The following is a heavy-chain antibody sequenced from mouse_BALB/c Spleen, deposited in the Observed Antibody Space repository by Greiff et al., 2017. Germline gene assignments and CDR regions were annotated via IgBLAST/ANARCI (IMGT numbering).Heavy chain of an antibody. D-gene: IGHD1-2*01. Sequence: QVQLQQSGPGLVAPSQSLSITCTVSGFSLTGYGVNWVRQPPGKGLEWLGMIWGDGSTDYNSALKSRLSISKDNSKSQVFLKMNSLQTDDTARYYCARDQGFTTARGLAWFAYWGQGTLVTVSA. CDR1: GFSLTGYG. V-gene: IGHV2-6-7*01. CDR2: IWGDGST. J-gene: IGHJ3*01. CDR3: ARDQGFTTARGLAWFAY.